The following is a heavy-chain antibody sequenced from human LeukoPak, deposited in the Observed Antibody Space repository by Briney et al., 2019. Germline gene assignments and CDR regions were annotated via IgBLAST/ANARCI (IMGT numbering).Heavy chain of an antibody. CDR1: GGSVSYYY. V-gene: IGHV4-59*02. Sequence: SETLSLTCTVSGGSVSYYYWSWIRQSPGKGLEWIVYIYYSGTTNYNPSLKSRVTISVDTSKNQFSLQLRSVTAADTAVYYCAREDPQTTVPEGMDVWGQGTTVTASS. CDR3: AREDPQTTVPEGMDV. CDR2: IYYSGTT. J-gene: IGHJ6*02. D-gene: IGHD4-17*01.